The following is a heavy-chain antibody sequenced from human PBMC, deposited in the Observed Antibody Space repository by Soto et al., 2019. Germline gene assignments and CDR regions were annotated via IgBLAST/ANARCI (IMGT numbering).Heavy chain of an antibody. V-gene: IGHV3-73*01. D-gene: IGHD2-2*01. Sequence: GGSLRLSCAASGFTFSGSAMHWVRQASGKGLEWVGRIRSKANSYATAYAASVKGRFTISRDDSKNTAYLQMNSLKTEDTAVYYCTRPDNIVVVPAASYYYYGMDVWGQGTTVTVSS. CDR1: GFTFSGSA. J-gene: IGHJ6*02. CDR2: IRSKANSYAT. CDR3: TRPDNIVVVPAASYYYYGMDV.